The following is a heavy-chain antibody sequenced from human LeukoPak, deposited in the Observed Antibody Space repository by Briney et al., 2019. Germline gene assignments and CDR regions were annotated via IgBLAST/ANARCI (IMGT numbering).Heavy chain of an antibody. D-gene: IGHD6-13*01. CDR2: ISSSSSYT. Sequence: GGSLRLSCAASGFTFSDYYMSWIRQAPGKGLEWVSYISSSSSYTNYADSVKGRFTISRDNAKNSLYLQMNSLRAGDTAVYYCARLAAAGTPDAFDIWGQGTMVTVSS. V-gene: IGHV3-11*06. CDR1: GFTFSDYY. CDR3: ARLAAAGTPDAFDI. J-gene: IGHJ3*02.